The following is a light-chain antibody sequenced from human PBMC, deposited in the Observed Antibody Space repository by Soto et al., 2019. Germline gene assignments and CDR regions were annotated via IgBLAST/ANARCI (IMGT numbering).Light chain of an antibody. Sequence: DIQMTQSPSSLSASVGDRVTINCRSSQTISTYLNWYQQNPGKAPKLLIYAASTLQIGVPSRFSGSESGTDFTLTISSLQPEDFATYYCQQSHGIPYTFGQGTKLEIK. V-gene: IGKV1-39*01. CDR2: AAS. J-gene: IGKJ2*01. CDR1: QTISTY. CDR3: QQSHGIPYT.